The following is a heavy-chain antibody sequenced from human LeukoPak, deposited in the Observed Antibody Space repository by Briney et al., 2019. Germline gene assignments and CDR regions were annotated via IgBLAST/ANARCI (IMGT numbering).Heavy chain of an antibody. V-gene: IGHV3-30*04. CDR1: GFTFSSYA. CDR2: ISYDGTNK. J-gene: IGHJ5*02. Sequence: GGSLRLSCAASGFTFSSYAMHWVRQAPGKGLEWVAVISYDGTNKYYADSVKGRFTISRDNSKNTLYLQMNSLRAEDTAIYYCARGIIVVVAATSNWFDPWGQGTLVTVSS. D-gene: IGHD2-15*01. CDR3: ARGIIVVVAATSNWFDP.